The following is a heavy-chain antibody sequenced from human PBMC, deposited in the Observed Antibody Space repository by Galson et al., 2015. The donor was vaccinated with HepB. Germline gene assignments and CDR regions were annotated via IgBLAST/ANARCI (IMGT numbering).Heavy chain of an antibody. J-gene: IGHJ2*01. D-gene: IGHD4-17*01. Sequence: SLRLSCAASGFTFSSYAMSWVRQAPGKGLEWVSAISGSGGSTYYADSVKGRFTISRDNSKNTLYLQMDSLRAEDTAVYYCAKVDYGDPADWYFDLWGRGTLVTVSS. CDR1: GFTFSSYA. V-gene: IGHV3-23*01. CDR3: AKVDYGDPADWYFDL. CDR2: ISGSGGST.